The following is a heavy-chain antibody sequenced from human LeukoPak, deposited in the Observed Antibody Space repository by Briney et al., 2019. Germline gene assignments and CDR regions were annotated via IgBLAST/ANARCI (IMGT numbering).Heavy chain of an antibody. CDR2: ISSSSSTI. Sequence: GGSLRLSCAASGFTFSSYSMNWVCQAPGKGLEWVSYISSSSSTIYYADSVKVRFTISRDNAKNSLYLQMNSLRAEDTAVYYCARGGPQAPYWGQGTLVTVSS. CDR1: GFTFSSYS. J-gene: IGHJ4*02. CDR3: ARGGPQAPY. V-gene: IGHV3-48*01.